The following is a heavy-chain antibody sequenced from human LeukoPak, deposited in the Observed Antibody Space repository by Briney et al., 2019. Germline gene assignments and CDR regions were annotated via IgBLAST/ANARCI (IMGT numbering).Heavy chain of an antibody. CDR1: GGSISSYY. V-gene: IGHV4-59*08. CDR3: ARHSSSWTPLFDY. Sequence: PSETLSLTCTVSGGSISSYYWSWIRQPPGKGLEWIGYIYYSGSTNYNPSLKCRVTISVDTSKNQFSLKLSSVTAADTAVYYCARHSSSWTPLFDYWGQGTLVTVSS. CDR2: IYYSGST. J-gene: IGHJ4*02. D-gene: IGHD6-13*01.